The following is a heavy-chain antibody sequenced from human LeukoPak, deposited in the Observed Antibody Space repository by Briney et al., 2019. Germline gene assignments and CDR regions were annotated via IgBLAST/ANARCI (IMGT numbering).Heavy chain of an antibody. CDR2: ISYDGSNK. D-gene: IGHD4-11*01. J-gene: IGHJ5*02. CDR1: RLTFSSRA. Sequence: PGRSLRLSCAVSRLTFSSRAMHWVRQAPGKGLAWVAVISYDGSNKYYADSVKGRFTISRDNSKNTLSLQMNNLRAEDTAIYYCARGRYSSSWAPFDPWGQGTLVTVSS. CDR3: ARGRYSSSWAPFDP. V-gene: IGHV3-30-3*01.